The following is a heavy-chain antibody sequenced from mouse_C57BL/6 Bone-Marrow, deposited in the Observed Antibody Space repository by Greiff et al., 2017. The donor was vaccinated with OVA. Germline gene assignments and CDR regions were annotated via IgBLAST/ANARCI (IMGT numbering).Heavy chain of an antibody. D-gene: IGHD2-3*01. CDR2: IHPNSGST. J-gene: IGHJ2*01. CDR1: GYTFTSYW. V-gene: IGHV1-64*01. Sequence: QVQLQQPGAELVKPGASVKLSCKASGYTFTSYWMHWVKQMPGQGLEWIGMIHPNSGSTNYNEKFKSKATLTVDKSSSTAYMQLSSLTSEDSAVYYCAREWLLPFDYWGQGTTLTVSS. CDR3: AREWLLPFDY.